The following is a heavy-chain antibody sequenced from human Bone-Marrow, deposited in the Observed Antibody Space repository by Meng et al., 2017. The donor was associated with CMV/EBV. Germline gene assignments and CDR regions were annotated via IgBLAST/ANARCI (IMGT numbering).Heavy chain of an antibody. CDR2: INDSGST. V-gene: IGHV4-38-2*01. J-gene: IGHJ6*01. D-gene: IGHD2-2*01. Sequence: GSLRLSCRVSGHSISSDYFWGWVRQPPGKGLEWIGINDSGSTYYNSSLKSRVAISVDTSGTQFSLTLSSVTAADTAVYYCVRHIIVVPGRGYGVEVWGQGTTVPGAS. CDR3: VRHIIVVPGRGYGVEV. CDR1: GHSISSDYF.